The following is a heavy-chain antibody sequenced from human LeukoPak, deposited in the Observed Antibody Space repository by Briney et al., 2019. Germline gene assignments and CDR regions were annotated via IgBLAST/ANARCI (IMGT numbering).Heavy chain of an antibody. V-gene: IGHV4-4*02. Sequence: PSGTLSLTCAVSGGSISSSNWWSWVRQPPGKGLEWIGEIYHSGSTNYNPSLKSRVTISVDKSKNQFSLKLSSVTAADTAVYYCAWSSGYYRRYFDYWGQGTLVTVSS. CDR3: AWSSGYYRRYFDY. J-gene: IGHJ4*02. D-gene: IGHD3-22*01. CDR2: IYHSGST. CDR1: GGSISSSNW.